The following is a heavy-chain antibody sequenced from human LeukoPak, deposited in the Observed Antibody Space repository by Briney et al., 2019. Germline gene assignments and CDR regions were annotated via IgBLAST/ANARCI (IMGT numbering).Heavy chain of an antibody. CDR2: IYSGGST. CDR3: ARAFDCSSTSCYAAGMDY. Sequence: PGGSLRLSCAASGFTVSSNYMSWVRQAPGKGLEWVSVIYSGGSTYYADSVKGRFTISRDNSKNTLCLQMNSLRAEDTAVYYCARAFDCSSTSCYAAGMDYWGQGTLVTVSS. CDR1: GFTVSSNY. J-gene: IGHJ4*02. D-gene: IGHD2-2*01. V-gene: IGHV3-66*01.